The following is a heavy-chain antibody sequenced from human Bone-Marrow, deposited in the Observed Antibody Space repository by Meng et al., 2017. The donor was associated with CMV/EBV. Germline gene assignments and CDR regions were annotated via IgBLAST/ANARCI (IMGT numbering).Heavy chain of an antibody. D-gene: IGHD2-2*01. CDR2: ISYDGSNK. CDR3: ARNFNLIVVVPASYGGVDY. Sequence: GGSLRLSCAASGFTFSSYAMHWVRQAPGKGLEWVAVISYDGSNKYYADSVKGRFTISRDNSKNTLYLQMNSLRAEDTAVYYCARNFNLIVVVPASYGGVDYWGQGTLVPVSS. J-gene: IGHJ4*02. V-gene: IGHV3-30-3*01. CDR1: GFTFSSYA.